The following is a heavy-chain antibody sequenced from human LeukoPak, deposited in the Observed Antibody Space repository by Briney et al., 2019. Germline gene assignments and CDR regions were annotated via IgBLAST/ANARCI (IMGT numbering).Heavy chain of an antibody. CDR2: ISYDGGDP. D-gene: IGHD6-13*01. Sequence: GGSLRLSCAASGFTFSSYWMHWVRRAPGKGLVWVSRISYDGGDPSYADSVKGRFTISRDNAKNTLYLQMNSLTAEDTAVYYCARGYSSRLYNWLDPWGQGTLVTVSS. V-gene: IGHV3-74*01. CDR1: GFTFSSYW. CDR3: ARGYSSRLYNWLDP. J-gene: IGHJ5*02.